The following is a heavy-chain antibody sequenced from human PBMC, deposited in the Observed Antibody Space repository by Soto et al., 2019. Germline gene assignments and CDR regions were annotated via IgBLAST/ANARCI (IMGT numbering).Heavy chain of an antibody. Sequence: HVQLQESGPGLVKPSETLSLTCAVSGASISTIDWWTWVRQPPGKGLERIGDIHHTGSPTNYSPSPQSRGTLSLDTAENQCCLRLTSLTAAETAVYQCGPRDCTNNVWHFTWGQGTLVTVSS. CDR1: GASISTIDW. CDR2: IHHTGSPT. J-gene: IGHJ4*02. CDR3: GPRDCTNNVWHFT. V-gene: IGHV4-4*02. D-gene: IGHD2-8*01.